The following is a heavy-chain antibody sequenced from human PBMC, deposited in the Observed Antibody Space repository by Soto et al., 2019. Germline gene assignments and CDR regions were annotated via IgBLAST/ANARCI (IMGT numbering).Heavy chain of an antibody. Sequence: QVQLQESGPGLVKPSQTLSLTCTVSGGSISSGGYYWSWIRQHPGKGLEWIGYIYYSGSTYYNPSLKSRVTISVDTSKNQFSLKLSSVTAADTAVYYCARGTESYCSGGSCYPTEFDPWGQGTLVTVSS. CDR2: IYYSGST. J-gene: IGHJ5*02. CDR1: GGSISSGGYY. D-gene: IGHD2-15*01. CDR3: ARGTESYCSGGSCYPTEFDP. V-gene: IGHV4-31*03.